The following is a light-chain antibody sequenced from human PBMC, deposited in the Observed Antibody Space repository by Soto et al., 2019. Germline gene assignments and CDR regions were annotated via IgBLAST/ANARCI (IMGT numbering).Light chain of an antibody. J-gene: IGLJ1*01. CDR3: SSYTSGSSHYV. CDR2: GVT. V-gene: IGLV2-14*01. CDR1: SSDVGAYYS. Sequence: LTXPASVSGSPGQSITISCTGTSSDVGAYYSVSWYQHHPGKAPKLIIYGVTNRPSGVSNRFSGSKSGNTASLTISGLQAEDEADYHCSSYTSGSSHYVFGTGTKVTVL.